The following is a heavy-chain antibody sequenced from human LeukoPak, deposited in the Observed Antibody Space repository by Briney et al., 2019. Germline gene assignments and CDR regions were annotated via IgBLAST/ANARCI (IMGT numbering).Heavy chain of an antibody. CDR2: IYYSGST. CDR3: ARGDIVVVVAATPPDY. D-gene: IGHD2-15*01. Sequence: SETLSLTCTVSGGSISSYYWSWIRQPPGKGLEWIGYIYYSGSTYYNPSLKSRVTISVDTSKNQFSLKLSSVTAADTAVYYCARGDIVVVVAATPPDYWGQGTLVTVSS. V-gene: IGHV4-59*08. J-gene: IGHJ4*02. CDR1: GGSISSYY.